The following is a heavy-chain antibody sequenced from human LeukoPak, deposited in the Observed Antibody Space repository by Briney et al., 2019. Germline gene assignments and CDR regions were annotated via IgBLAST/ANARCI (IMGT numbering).Heavy chain of an antibody. CDR1: GGSISSSIHY. CDR3: AGHHPRNTVDF. CDR2: IYYSGDT. D-gene: IGHD2/OR15-2a*01. J-gene: IGHJ4*02. V-gene: IGHV4-39*01. Sequence: ASETLSLTCTVSGGSISSSIHYWGWLRQPPGKGLEWIGSIYYSGDTYYNPSLKSRVTIAVDTSTNQFSLKLSSVTAADTAVYYCAGHHPRNTVDFWGQGTLVTVSS.